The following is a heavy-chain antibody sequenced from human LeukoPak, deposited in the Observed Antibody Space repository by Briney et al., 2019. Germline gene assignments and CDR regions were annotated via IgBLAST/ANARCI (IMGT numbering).Heavy chain of an antibody. D-gene: IGHD3-22*01. CDR1: GGSFSGYY. CDR3: ARLGLSGYYSFDY. J-gene: IGHJ4*02. V-gene: IGHV4-34*01. CDR2: INHSGSA. Sequence: KSTETLSLTCAVYGGSFSGYYWSWIRQPPGKGLEWIGEINHSGSANYNLSLKSRVTISVDTSKNQFSLKLSSVTAADTAVYYCARLGLSGYYSFDYWGQGTLVTVSS.